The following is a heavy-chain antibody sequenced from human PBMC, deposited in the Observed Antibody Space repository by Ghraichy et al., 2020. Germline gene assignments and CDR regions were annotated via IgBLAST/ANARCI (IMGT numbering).Heavy chain of an antibody. J-gene: IGHJ5*02. D-gene: IGHD2-2*01. CDR3: AKGHCSSTSCYGDPGWFDP. CDR1: GFTFSDFG. V-gene: IGHV3-30*18. CDR2: ISYDGSNK. Sequence: GGSLRLSCAASGFTFSDFGMHWVRQAPGKGLEWVAAISYDGSNKYYADSVKGRFTISRDNSKNTLYLQMNSLRAEDTAVYYCAKGHCSSTSCYGDPGWFDPWCQGTLVTVSS.